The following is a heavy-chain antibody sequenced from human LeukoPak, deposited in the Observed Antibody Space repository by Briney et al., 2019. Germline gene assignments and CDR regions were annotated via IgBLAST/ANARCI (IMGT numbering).Heavy chain of an antibody. CDR1: GFTFTGHS. CDR2: VGNDEKTK. J-gene: IGHJ4*02. D-gene: IGHD1-26*01. Sequence: GRSLRPSCVASGFTFTGHSMHWVRQAPGKGLEWVAVVGNDEKTKFYADSLKGRFTVSRDNSKNTVYLQMNSLRDEDTAVYYCAREKQSGGTPFDYWGQGSLVTVSS. V-gene: IGHV3-30*04. CDR3: AREKQSGGTPFDY.